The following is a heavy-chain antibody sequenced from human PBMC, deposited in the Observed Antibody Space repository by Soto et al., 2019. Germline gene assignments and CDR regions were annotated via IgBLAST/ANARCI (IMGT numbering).Heavy chain of an antibody. D-gene: IGHD2-21*01. CDR2: IYTSGST. J-gene: IGHJ5*01. CDR3: ARGVFAFIGEIYGFDS. V-gene: IGHV4-4*07. Sequence: SETLSLTCTVSGGSISSYYWSWIRQPAGKGLEWIGRIYTSGSTNYNPSLKSRVTMSVDTSKNQFSLKLSSVTAADTAVYYCARGVFAFIGEIYGFDSWGQGTLVTVSS. CDR1: GGSISSYY.